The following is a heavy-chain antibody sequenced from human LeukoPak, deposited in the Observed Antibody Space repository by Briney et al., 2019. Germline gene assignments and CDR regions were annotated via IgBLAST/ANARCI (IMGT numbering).Heavy chain of an antibody. Sequence: GGSLRLSCAASGFTFSSYSMNWVRQAPGKGLEWISYVTTSGGAKNYADSVKGRFTISRDNAENSLYLQMSSLRAEDTAVYYCARDPSSGYYYYFDYWGQGTLVTVSS. J-gene: IGHJ4*02. CDR1: GFTFSSYS. D-gene: IGHD3-22*01. CDR3: ARDPSSGYYYYFDY. V-gene: IGHV3-48*01. CDR2: VTTSGGAK.